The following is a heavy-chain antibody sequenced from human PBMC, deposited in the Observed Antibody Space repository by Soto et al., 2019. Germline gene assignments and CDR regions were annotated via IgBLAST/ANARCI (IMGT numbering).Heavy chain of an antibody. D-gene: IGHD4-17*01. Sequence: PSETLSLTCAVSSGSISSINWWSWVRQPPGKGLEWIGEIYHSGSTNYNPSLKSRVTISVDKSKNQFSLKLSSVTAADTAVYYCARAGGDYVEPAFRNRFYYLDYWGQGTLVTVS. CDR1: SGSISSINW. J-gene: IGHJ4*02. CDR3: ARAGGDYVEPAFRNRFYYLDY. CDR2: IYHSGST. V-gene: IGHV4-4*02.